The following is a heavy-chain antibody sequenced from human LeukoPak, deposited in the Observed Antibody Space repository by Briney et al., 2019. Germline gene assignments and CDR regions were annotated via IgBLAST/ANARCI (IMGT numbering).Heavy chain of an antibody. CDR1: GGTFSSYA. V-gene: IGHV1-69*05. CDR2: IIPIFGTA. D-gene: IGHD6-13*01. J-gene: IGHJ6*03. CDR3: ARGLYSSSWSHYYYYMDV. Sequence: GASVKVSCKASGGTFSSYAISWVRQAPGQGLEWMGRIIPIFGTANYAQKFQGRVTITTDESTSTAYMELSSLRSEDTAVYYCARGLYSSSWSHYYYYMDVWGKGTTVTASS.